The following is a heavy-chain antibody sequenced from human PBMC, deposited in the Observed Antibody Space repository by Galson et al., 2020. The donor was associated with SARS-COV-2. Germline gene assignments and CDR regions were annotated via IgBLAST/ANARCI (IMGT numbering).Heavy chain of an antibody. Sequence: SETLSLTCTVSGYSISSGYYWGWIRQPPGKGLEWIGSIYHSGSTYYNPSLKSRVTLSVDTSKNQFSLKLTSVTAADTALYFCARGRQGVVPSPVLGLGPFYLYYYMDVWAKGTTVTVSS. CDR3: ARGRQGVVPSPVLGLGPFYLYYYMDV. CDR2: IYHSGST. CDR1: GYSISSGYY. V-gene: IGHV4-38-2*02. J-gene: IGHJ6*03. D-gene: IGHD3-16*01.